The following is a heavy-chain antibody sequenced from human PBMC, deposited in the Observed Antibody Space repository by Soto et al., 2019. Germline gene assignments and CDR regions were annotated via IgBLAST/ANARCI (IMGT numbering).Heavy chain of an antibody. CDR3: AKDLRYYDSSGSLGN. Sequence: GGSLRLSCAASGFTFSSYGMHWVRQAPGKGLEWVAVISYDGSNKYYADSVKGRFTISRDNSKNTLYLQMNSLRAEDTAVYYCAKDLRYYDSSGSLGNWGQGTLVTVSS. CDR2: ISYDGSNK. D-gene: IGHD3-22*01. J-gene: IGHJ4*02. CDR1: GFTFSSYG. V-gene: IGHV3-30*18.